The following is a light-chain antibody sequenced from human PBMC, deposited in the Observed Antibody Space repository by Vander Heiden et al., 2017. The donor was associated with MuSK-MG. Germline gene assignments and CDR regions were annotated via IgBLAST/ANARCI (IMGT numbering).Light chain of an antibody. Sequence: EIVLTQSPGTLSLSPGERATLTRRASQSVCSSDIAWYQQKPGQAPKLLIYGASSRTTGIPDRFSGSGSGTDFTLTISRLEPEDYAVYYCQQYGSSPPMCSFGQGTKLEIK. V-gene: IGKV3-20*01. CDR1: QSVCSSD. J-gene: IGKJ2*04. CDR3: QQYGSSPPMCS. CDR2: GAS.